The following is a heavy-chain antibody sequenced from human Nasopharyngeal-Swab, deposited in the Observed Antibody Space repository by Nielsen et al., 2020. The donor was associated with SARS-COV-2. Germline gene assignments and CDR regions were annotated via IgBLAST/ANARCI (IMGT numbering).Heavy chain of an antibody. V-gene: IGHV3-30-3*01. CDR1: GFIFSNYA. CDR2: VASDESFQ. D-gene: IGHD3-16*01. CDR3: AKEAGGGRSSGFDY. J-gene: IGHJ4*02. Sequence: GESLKISCAASGFIFSNYAMHWVRQAPGKGLEWVAVVASDESFQHYADSVPGRFTIARDQSKKTLSLQMNSLRIDDTAVYYCAKEAGGGRSSGFDYWGQGILVTVSP.